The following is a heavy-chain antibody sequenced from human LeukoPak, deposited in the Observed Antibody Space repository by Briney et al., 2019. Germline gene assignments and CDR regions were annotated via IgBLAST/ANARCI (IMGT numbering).Heavy chain of an antibody. Sequence: SETLSLTCTVSGASINSNYWGWIRQPPGKGREGIGDIYFSGSTFYNPSLKSRVTIFIAASNNQFSQKLSSVTADATAVYYCARPTYNPIGAINYWGQGTLVTVSS. CDR1: GASINSNY. D-gene: IGHD1-1*01. CDR3: ARPTYNPIGAINY. J-gene: IGHJ4*02. V-gene: IGHV4-39*01. CDR2: IYFSGST.